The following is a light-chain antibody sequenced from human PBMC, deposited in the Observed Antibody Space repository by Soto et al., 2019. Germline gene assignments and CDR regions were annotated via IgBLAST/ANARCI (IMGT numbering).Light chain of an antibody. Sequence: DIQMTQSPSSLSASVGDRVTITCRASQSSSSYLNWYQQKPGKAPKLLIDAESILQSGVPSRFSGSGSGTDFTLTISSLQPEEFATYYCQQSYSTPLTVGGGTKVEIK. J-gene: IGKJ4*01. CDR3: QQSYSTPLT. V-gene: IGKV1-39*01. CDR2: AES. CDR1: QSSSSY.